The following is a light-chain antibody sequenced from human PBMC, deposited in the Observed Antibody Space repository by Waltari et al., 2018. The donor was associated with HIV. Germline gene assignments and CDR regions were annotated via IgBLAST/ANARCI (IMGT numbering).Light chain of an antibody. CDR2: DAF. Sequence: EIVLTQSPDTLSLSPGQRATLSCRASQSVSSLLAWYQQKPGQAPRLLIYDAFNRAIGIPARFSGSGSGTDFTLTISSPEPEDFAVYYCQQRSNWPFTFGQGTRLEI. CDR1: QSVSSL. J-gene: IGKJ5*01. V-gene: IGKV3-11*01. CDR3: QQRSNWPFT.